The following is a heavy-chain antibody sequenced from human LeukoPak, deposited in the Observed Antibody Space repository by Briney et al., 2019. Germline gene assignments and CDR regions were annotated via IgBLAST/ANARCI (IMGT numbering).Heavy chain of an antibody. V-gene: IGHV3-30-3*01. D-gene: IGHD3-3*01. CDR3: AKDRRRFWSGYLDY. CDR2: FSYDGSTQ. J-gene: IGHJ4*02. Sequence: GGSLRLSCAGSGFTFSTYAMHWVRQAPGKGLEWVALFSYDGSTQRYADSVKGRFTISRDNSKNTLYLQMNSLTAEDTAVYYCAKDRRRFWSGYLDYWGQGALVTVSS. CDR1: GFTFSTYA.